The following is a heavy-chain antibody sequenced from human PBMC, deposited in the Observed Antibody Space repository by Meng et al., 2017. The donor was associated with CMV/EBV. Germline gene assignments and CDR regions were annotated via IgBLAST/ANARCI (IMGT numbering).Heavy chain of an antibody. CDR3: ARDSRAAAGTDY. D-gene: IGHD6-13*01. V-gene: IGHV1-2*02. CDR1: GYTFTGYY. J-gene: IGHJ4*02. CDR2: INPNSGST. Sequence: SCKASGYTFTGYYMHWVRQAPGQGLEWMGWINPNSGSTNYAQKFQGRVTMTRDTSISTAYMELSRLRSDDTAVYYCARDSRAAAGTDYWGQGTLVTVSS.